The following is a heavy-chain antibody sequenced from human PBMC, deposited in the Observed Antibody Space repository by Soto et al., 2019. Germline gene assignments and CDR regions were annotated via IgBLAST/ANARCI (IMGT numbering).Heavy chain of an antibody. D-gene: IGHD3-10*01. CDR1: GFTFSSYG. CDR2: ISYDGSNK. J-gene: IGHJ4*02. V-gene: IGHV3-30*18. CDR3: AKDPFGELLGVFDY. Sequence: QVQLVESGGGVVQPGRSLRLSCAASGFTFSSYGMHWVRQAPGKGLEWVAVISYDGSNKYYADSVKGRFTISRDDSKNTLYLQMNSLRAEDTAVYYCAKDPFGELLGVFDYWGQGTLVTVSS.